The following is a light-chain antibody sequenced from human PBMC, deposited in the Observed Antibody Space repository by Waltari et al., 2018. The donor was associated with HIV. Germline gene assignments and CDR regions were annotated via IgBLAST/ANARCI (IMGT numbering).Light chain of an antibody. J-gene: IGKJ1*01. V-gene: IGKV1-12*01. Sequence: DIQMTQSPFFVSASVGDRVTITCPASQAISRWLTGYQQRPGAAPKLLIYASSTLQSGVPTRFSGSGSGANFTLTISSLQPEDFATYYCQQADGLPWTFGQGTKVEMK. CDR1: QAISRW. CDR2: ASS. CDR3: QQADGLPWT.